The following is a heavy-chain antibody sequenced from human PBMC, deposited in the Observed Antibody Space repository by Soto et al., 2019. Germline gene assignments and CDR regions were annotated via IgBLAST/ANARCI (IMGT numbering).Heavy chain of an antibody. J-gene: IGHJ4*02. D-gene: IGHD4-17*01. CDR3: TSLYYGH. CDR2: IKSKADGGTT. CDR1: EFTFANAW. V-gene: IGHV3-15*01. Sequence: EVQLVESGGDLVKPGGSLRLSCAASEFTFANAWISWVRQAPGKGLEWVGRIKSKADGGTTDYAAPVKGRFTISRDESQNTLYLQMNSLKTEDTAVYYCTSLYYGHWGQATLVTVSS.